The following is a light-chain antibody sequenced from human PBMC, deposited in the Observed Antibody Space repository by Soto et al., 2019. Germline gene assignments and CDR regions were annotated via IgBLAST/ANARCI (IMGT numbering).Light chain of an antibody. CDR1: QSVSSY. J-gene: IGKJ5*01. Sequence: EIVLTQSSAILSLSPGERATLSCRASQSVSSYLAWYQQKPGQAPRLLIYDASNRATGIPARFSGSGSGTDFTLTISSLEPEDFAVYYCQQRSNWPPRITFGQGTRLEIK. CDR2: DAS. V-gene: IGKV3-11*01. CDR3: QQRSNWPPRIT.